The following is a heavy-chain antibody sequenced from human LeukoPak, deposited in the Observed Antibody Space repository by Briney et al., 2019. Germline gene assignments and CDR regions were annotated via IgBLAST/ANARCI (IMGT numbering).Heavy chain of an antibody. J-gene: IGHJ4*02. D-gene: IGHD6-19*01. V-gene: IGHV7-4-1*02. Sequence: ASVKVSCKASGFTFTSSAMQWVRQARGQRLEWMGWINTNTGNPTYAQGFTGRFVFSLDTSVTTAYLQISRLKAEDTAVYYCALLPGIAVDGLFRDYWGQGTLVTVSS. CDR2: INTNTGNP. CDR1: GFTFTSSA. CDR3: ALLPGIAVDGLFRDY.